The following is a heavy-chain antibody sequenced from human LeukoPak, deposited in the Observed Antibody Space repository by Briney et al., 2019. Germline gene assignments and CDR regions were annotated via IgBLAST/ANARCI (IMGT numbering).Heavy chain of an antibody. Sequence: GGSLRLSCAASGFTFSSYAMSWVRQAPGKGLEWVSAISGSGGSTYYADSVKGRFTTSRDNSKNTLCLQMNGLRAEDTAVYYCAKGSWGDFWSGYYRKDDAFDIWGQGTMVTVSS. D-gene: IGHD3-3*01. V-gene: IGHV3-23*01. CDR2: ISGSGGST. CDR3: AKGSWGDFWSGYYRKDDAFDI. CDR1: GFTFSSYA. J-gene: IGHJ3*02.